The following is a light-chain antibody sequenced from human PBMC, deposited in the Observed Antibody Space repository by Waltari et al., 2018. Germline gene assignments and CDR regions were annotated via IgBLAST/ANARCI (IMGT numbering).Light chain of an antibody. CDR1: QTVNAN. CDR3: HHYNTWPPGT. Sequence: EIVMTQSPATLSVSPGERATLAGRASQTVNANLAWYQRTPGQAPRLLIYDASKRATGIPARFSGSGSGTDFTLTISSLQSEDFGIYYCHHYNTWPPGTFGQGTKLDNK. V-gene: IGKV3-15*01. CDR2: DAS. J-gene: IGKJ2*02.